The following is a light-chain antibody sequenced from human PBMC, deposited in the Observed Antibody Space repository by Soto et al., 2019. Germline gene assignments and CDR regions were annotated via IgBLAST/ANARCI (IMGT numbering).Light chain of an antibody. Sequence: DIQMTQSPSSLSTSVGDRVSITCRASQSINRYLNWYQQRPGKAPKLLISGASTLQSGVPSRFSGSGSGTRFTLTITSLQPDDVATYYCQQSYSIPLTFGGGTKV. CDR2: GAS. CDR1: QSINRY. J-gene: IGKJ4*01. V-gene: IGKV1-39*01. CDR3: QQSYSIPLT.